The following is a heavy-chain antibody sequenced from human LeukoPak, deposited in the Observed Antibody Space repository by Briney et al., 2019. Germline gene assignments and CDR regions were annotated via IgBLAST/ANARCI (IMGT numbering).Heavy chain of an antibody. V-gene: IGHV1-69*05. Sequence: ASVKVSCKASGGTFSSYAISWVRQAPGQGLEWMGGIIPIFGTANYAQKFQGRVTMTRDTSTSTVYMELSSLRSEDTAVYYCARERSSSLLPTRPGWFDPWGQGTLVTVSS. J-gene: IGHJ5*02. CDR2: IIPIFGTA. CDR1: GGTFSSYA. D-gene: IGHD6-13*01. CDR3: ARERSSSLLPTRPGWFDP.